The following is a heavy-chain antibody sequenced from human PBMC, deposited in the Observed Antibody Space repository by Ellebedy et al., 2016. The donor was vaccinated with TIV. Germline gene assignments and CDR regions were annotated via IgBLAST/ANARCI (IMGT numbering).Heavy chain of an antibody. Sequence: ASVKVSCKASGYTFTGYYMHWMRQAPGQGLEWMGWINPNSGGTNYAQKFQGRVTMTRDTSITTAYMELSRLRSDDTAMYYCARGCSSTSCSGDYYYGMTVWGQGTTVTVSS. J-gene: IGHJ6*02. D-gene: IGHD2-2*01. V-gene: IGHV1-2*02. CDR3: ARGCSSTSCSGDYYYGMTV. CDR2: INPNSGGT. CDR1: GYTFTGYY.